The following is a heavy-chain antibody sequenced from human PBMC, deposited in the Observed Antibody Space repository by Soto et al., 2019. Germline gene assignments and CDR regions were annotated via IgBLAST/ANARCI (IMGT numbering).Heavy chain of an antibody. D-gene: IGHD6-6*01. CDR1: GFTFSSYG. CDR2: ISYDGSNK. Sequence: GGSLRLSCAASGFTFSSYGMHWVHQAPGKGLEWVAVISYDGSNKYYADSVKGRFTISRDNSKNTLYLQMNSLRAEDTAVYYCAKGDLIAARRYFDYWGQGTLVTVSS. J-gene: IGHJ4*02. V-gene: IGHV3-30*18. CDR3: AKGDLIAARRYFDY.